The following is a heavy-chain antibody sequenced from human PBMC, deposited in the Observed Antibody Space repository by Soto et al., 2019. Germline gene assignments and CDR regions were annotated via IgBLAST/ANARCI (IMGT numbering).Heavy chain of an antibody. V-gene: IGHV3-23*01. CDR1: GFTFSSYG. D-gene: IGHD6-19*01. CDR2: ISGSGGST. J-gene: IGHJ4*02. CDR3: EKRAVAGPPDY. Sequence: LXLSCAASGFTFSSYGMSWVRQAPGKGLEWVSAISGSGGSTYYADSVKGRFTISRDNSKNTLYLQMNSLRAEDTAVYYFEKRAVAGPPDYWGQGTLVTASS.